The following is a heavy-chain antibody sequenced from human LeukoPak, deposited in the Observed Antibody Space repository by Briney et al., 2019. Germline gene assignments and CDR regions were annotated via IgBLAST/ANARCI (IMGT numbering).Heavy chain of an antibody. V-gene: IGHV3-7*01. CDR1: GFTFASSW. CDR3: AREPGIGYAFDI. J-gene: IGHJ3*02. D-gene: IGHD3-10*01. CDR2: IKEDGSEK. Sequence: GGSLRLSCVVSGFTFASSWMTWVRQAPGKGLEWVANIKEDGSEKHYVDSVKGRFTISRDNAKNSLYLQMNSLRAEDTAVYYYAREPGIGYAFDIWGQGTMVTVSS.